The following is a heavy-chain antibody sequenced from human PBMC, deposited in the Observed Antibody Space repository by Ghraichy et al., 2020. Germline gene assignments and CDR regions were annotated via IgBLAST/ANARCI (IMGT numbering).Heavy chain of an antibody. D-gene: IGHD6-13*01. Sequence: SVKVSCKASGGTLDNYSIAWVRQAPGQGLEWMGGIITVLGRTKDAPKFRGRVTITADRSTRTVYLELNSLKSEDTAVYYCARMTAAPDTGHNWFDPWGQGTLITVSS. J-gene: IGHJ5*02. CDR2: IITVLGRT. CDR3: ARMTAAPDTGHNWFDP. V-gene: IGHV1-69*10. CDR1: GGTLDNYS.